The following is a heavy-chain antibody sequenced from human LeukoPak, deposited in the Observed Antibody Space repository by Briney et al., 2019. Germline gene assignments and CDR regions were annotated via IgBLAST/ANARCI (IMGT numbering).Heavy chain of an antibody. CDR1: GFTFTNYW. Sequence: GGSLRLPCAASGFTFTNYWMHWVRQAPGMGLVWVSRLPPDELGIIYADSVKGRFTVSRDNAKNTVYLQMNNLRVDDTAMYYCVGTIASRGSEYWGQGALVTVSS. J-gene: IGHJ4*02. D-gene: IGHD6-6*01. V-gene: IGHV3-74*01. CDR2: LPPDELGI. CDR3: VGTIASRGSEY.